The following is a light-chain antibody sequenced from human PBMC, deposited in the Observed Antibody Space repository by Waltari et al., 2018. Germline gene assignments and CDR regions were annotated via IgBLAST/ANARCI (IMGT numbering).Light chain of an antibody. CDR3: QQYYSTPPT. V-gene: IGKV4-1*01. Sequence: DIVMTQSPDYLAVSLGERATINCKYSQSVLYSSNNKKYLAWYQQKPGQPPKLLIYWASTRESGVPDRFSGSGSGTDFTLTISSLQAEDVAVYYCQQYYSTPPTFGQGTKVEIK. CDR1: QSVLYSSNNKKY. J-gene: IGKJ1*01. CDR2: WAS.